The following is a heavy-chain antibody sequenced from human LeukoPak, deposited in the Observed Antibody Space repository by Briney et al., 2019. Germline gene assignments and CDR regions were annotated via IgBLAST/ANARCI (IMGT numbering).Heavy chain of an antibody. J-gene: IGHJ4*02. Sequence: PGGSLRLSCAASGFTFSSYSMNWVRQAPGKGLGWVSSISSSSSYIYYADSVKGRFTISRDNAKNSLYLQMNSLRAEDTAVYYCTRSNSGSYPLYYWGQGTLVTVSS. D-gene: IGHD1-26*01. CDR2: ISSSSSYI. CDR3: TRSNSGSYPLYY. CDR1: GFTFSSYS. V-gene: IGHV3-21*01.